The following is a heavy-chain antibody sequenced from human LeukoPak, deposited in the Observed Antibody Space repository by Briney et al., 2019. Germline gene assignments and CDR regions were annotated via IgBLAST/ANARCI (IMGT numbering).Heavy chain of an antibody. CDR3: ARDRYVNWNQNVMNWFDP. J-gene: IGHJ5*02. CDR2: INPSGGST. CDR1: GYTLTSYY. Sequence: ASVKVSCKASGYTLTSYYMHWVRQAPGQGLEWMGIINPSGGSTSYAQKFQGRVTMTRDTTTSTVYMELSSLRSEDTAVYYCARDRYVNWNQNVMNWFDPWGQGTLVTVSS. D-gene: IGHD1-1*01. V-gene: IGHV1-46*01.